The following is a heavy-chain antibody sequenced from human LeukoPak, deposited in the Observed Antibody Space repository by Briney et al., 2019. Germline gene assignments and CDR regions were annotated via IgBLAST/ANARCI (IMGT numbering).Heavy chain of an antibody. CDR2: IYYSGST. D-gene: IGHD4-17*01. V-gene: IGHV4-39*07. Sequence: SETLSLTCTVSGGSISSSSYYWGWIRQPPGKGLEWIGSIYYSGSTYYNPSLKSRVTISVDTSKNQFSLKLSSVTAADTAVYYCAREKDYGDYAGYFDYWGQGTLVTVSS. CDR3: AREKDYGDYAGYFDY. CDR1: GGSISSSSYY. J-gene: IGHJ4*02.